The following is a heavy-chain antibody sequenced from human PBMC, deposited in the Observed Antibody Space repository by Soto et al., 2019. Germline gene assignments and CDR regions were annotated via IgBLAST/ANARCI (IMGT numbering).Heavy chain of an antibody. CDR2: ITGYSGNT. CDR1: GYTFTSYG. J-gene: IGHJ4*02. CDR3: ARAFGSGSYYELAY. V-gene: IGHV1-18*01. Sequence: QVQLVQSGAEVKKPGASVKVSCKASGYTFTSYGINWVRQAPGQGLEWMGWITGYSGNTKYAQKLQGRVTMTTDTSTSTAYMELRSLRSDDTAVYYCARAFGSGSYYELAYWGQGTLVTVSS. D-gene: IGHD3-10*01.